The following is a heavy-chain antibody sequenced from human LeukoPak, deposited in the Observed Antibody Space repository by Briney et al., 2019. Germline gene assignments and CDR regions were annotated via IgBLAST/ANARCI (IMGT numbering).Heavy chain of an antibody. CDR1: GFTFSSYS. Sequence: GGSLRLSCAASGFTFSSYSMNWVRQAPGKGLEYVSYISSGSGTIYYADSVKGRFTISRDNAKNSLYLQMNSLSAEDTAVYYCARAGELFDPWGQGTLVTVSS. V-gene: IGHV3-48*04. CDR2: ISSGSGTI. CDR3: ARAGELFDP. J-gene: IGHJ5*02. D-gene: IGHD1-26*01.